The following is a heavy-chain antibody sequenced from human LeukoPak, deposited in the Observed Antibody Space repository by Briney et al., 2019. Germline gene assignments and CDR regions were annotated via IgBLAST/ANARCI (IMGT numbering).Heavy chain of an antibody. CDR3: ATDPIERGIAPLDY. V-gene: IGHV1-24*01. J-gene: IGHJ4*02. CDR1: GYTLTELS. D-gene: IGHD7-27*01. Sequence: ASVKVSCKVSGYTLTELSMHWVRQTPGKGLEWMGGFDPEDGETIYAQKFQGRVTMTEDTSTDTAYMELRSLRSEDTAVYYCATDPIERGIAPLDYWGQGTLVTVSS. CDR2: FDPEDGET.